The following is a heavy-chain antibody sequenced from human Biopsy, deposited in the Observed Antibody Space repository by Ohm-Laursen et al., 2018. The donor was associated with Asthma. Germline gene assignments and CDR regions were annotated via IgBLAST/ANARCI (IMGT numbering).Heavy chain of an antibody. CDR2: INPNSGGT. V-gene: IGHV1-2*06. CDR1: GYTFIGCH. Sequence: ASVKVSCNASGYTFIGCHIHWMRQAPGQGLEWMGRINPNSGGTNYAQKFQGRITMTRDTSISTAYMEVSRLRSDDTAVYYCARGQKSAGDRWFDPWGQGTLVTVSS. J-gene: IGHJ5*02. D-gene: IGHD6-13*01. CDR3: ARGQKSAGDRWFDP.